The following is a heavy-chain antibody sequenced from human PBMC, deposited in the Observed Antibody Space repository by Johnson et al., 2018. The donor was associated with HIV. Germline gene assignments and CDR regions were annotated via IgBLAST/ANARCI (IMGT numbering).Heavy chain of an antibody. CDR3: TKGRIFGVVMEAFDI. CDR2: ISYDGSNK. CDR1: GFTFTTYD. D-gene: IGHD3-3*01. V-gene: IGHV3-30*19. Sequence: QVQLVESGGGVVQPGGSLRLSCVASGFTFTTYDFHWVRQAPGKGLEWVAVISYDGSNKYYADSVKGRFTISRDNSKNTLDLQMNSLRAEDTAVYYCTKGRIFGVVMEAFDIWGQGTMVTVSS. J-gene: IGHJ3*02.